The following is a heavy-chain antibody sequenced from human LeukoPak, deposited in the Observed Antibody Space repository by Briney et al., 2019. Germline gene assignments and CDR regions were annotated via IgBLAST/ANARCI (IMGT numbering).Heavy chain of an antibody. CDR2: ISGSGGST. Sequence: PGGSLRLSCAASGFTFSSYAMSWVRQAPGKGLEWVSAISGSGGSTYYADSVKGRFTISRDNSKDTLYLQMNSLRDEDTAVYYCARNENSGWGYFDYWGQGTLVTVSS. D-gene: IGHD5-12*01. V-gene: IGHV3-23*01. CDR3: ARNENSGWGYFDY. CDR1: GFTFSSYA. J-gene: IGHJ4*02.